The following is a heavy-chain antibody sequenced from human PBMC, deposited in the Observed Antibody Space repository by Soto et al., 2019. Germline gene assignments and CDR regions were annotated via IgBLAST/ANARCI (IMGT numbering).Heavy chain of an antibody. V-gene: IGHV5-51*01. D-gene: IGHD3-22*01. CDR2: VYPGDSDT. CDR3: ARDHYYDSSGYLSYFDL. CDR1: GYSLSSYW. Sequence: GESLKISCKASGYSLSSYWIGWVRQTPGKGLEWMGIVYPGDSDTRYSPSFQGQVTISADKSISTAYLQWSSLKASDTAMYYCARDHYYDSSGYLSYFDLWGRGTLVTVSS. J-gene: IGHJ2*01.